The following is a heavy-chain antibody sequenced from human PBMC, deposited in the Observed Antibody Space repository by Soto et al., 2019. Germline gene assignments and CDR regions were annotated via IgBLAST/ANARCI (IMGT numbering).Heavy chain of an antibody. D-gene: IGHD6-13*01. CDR3: AKDLISSSWYSPFIH. CDR2: ISYDGSNK. Sequence: GGSLRLSCAASGFTFSSYGMHWVRQAPGKGLEWVAVISYDGSNKYYADSVKGRFTISRDNSKNTLYLQMNSLRAEDTAVYYCAKDLISSSWYSPFIHWGQGTLVTVSS. V-gene: IGHV3-30*18. J-gene: IGHJ4*02. CDR1: GFTFSSYG.